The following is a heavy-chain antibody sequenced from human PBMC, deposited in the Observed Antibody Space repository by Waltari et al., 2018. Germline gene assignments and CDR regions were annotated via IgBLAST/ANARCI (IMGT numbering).Heavy chain of an antibody. CDR1: GYTLRDYA. D-gene: IGHD4-17*01. J-gene: IGHJ1*01. V-gene: IGHV3-30*18. CDR2: ISHDATKK. Sequence: QVQLVESGGGVVQPGGSLRLSCRASGYTLRDYAMHWVRQAPGKGLEWVALISHDATKKNYAQSLQGRFTISRDNSRNTLYLEINNVRVADTALYYCAKDDYGDEYFQHWGQGTLVTVSS. CDR3: AKDDYGDEYFQH.